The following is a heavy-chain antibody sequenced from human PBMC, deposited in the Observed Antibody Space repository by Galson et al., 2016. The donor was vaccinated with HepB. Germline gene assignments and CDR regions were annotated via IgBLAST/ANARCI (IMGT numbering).Heavy chain of an antibody. CDR1: GYIFTSYA. V-gene: IGHV1-3*01. J-gene: IGHJ1*01. Sequence: SVKVSCKASGYIFTSYAIHWVRQAPGQGLEWMGWINAGNGNTKYSQKIQGRVTITRDTTASPAYMELSSLTSEDTAVYFCARGVFASGYYRFQHWGQGTLVTVSS. CDR2: INAGNGNT. D-gene: IGHD3-3*01. CDR3: ARGVFASGYYRFQH.